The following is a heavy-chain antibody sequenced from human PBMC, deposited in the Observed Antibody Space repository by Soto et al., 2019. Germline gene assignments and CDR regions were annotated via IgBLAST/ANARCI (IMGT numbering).Heavy chain of an antibody. CDR1: GFTFSRYG. CDR2: ISYDGSNK. D-gene: IGHD6-25*01. J-gene: IGHJ5*02. CDR3: AKGVKKIGSNWFDP. Sequence: PGGSLRLSCAASGFTFSRYGMHWVRQAPGKGLEWVAVISYDGSNKYYADSVKGRFTISRDNSKNTLYLQMNSLRAEDTAVYYCAKGVKKIGSNWFDPWGQGTLVTVSS. V-gene: IGHV3-30*18.